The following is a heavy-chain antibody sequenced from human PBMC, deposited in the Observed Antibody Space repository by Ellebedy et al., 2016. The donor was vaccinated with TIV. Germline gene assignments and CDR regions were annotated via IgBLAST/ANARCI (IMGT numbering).Heavy chain of an antibody. V-gene: IGHV3-11*05. Sequence: GESLKISCAASGFTFSDYYMSWIRQAPGKGLEWVSYISSSSSYTNYADSVKGRFTISRDNAKNSLYLQMNSLRAEDTAVYYCARDHSGWGIFDYWGQGTLVTVSS. D-gene: IGHD6-19*01. J-gene: IGHJ4*02. CDR1: GFTFSDYY. CDR2: ISSSSSYT. CDR3: ARDHSGWGIFDY.